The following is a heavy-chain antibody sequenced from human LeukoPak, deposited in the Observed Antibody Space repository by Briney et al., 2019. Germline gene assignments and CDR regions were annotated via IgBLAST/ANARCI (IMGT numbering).Heavy chain of an antibody. V-gene: IGHV1-18*01. J-gene: IGHJ3*02. CDR1: GYTFTSYG. D-gene: IGHD3-16*01. CDR2: ISAYNGNT. CDR3: ASSRRLYEIGAFDI. Sequence: ASVKVFCKASGYTFTSYGISWVRQAPGQGLEWMGWISAYNGNTNYAQKLQGRVTMTTDTSTSTAYMELRSLRSDDTAVYYCASSRRLYEIGAFDIWGQGTMVTVSS.